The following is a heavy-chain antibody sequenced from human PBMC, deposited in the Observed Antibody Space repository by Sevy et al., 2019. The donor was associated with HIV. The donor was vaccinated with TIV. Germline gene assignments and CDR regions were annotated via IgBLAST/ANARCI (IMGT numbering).Heavy chain of an antibody. CDR3: ARDPDPVPGVAFDV. D-gene: IGHD3-10*01. Sequence: GGSLRPSCVASGSSFGIHWMSWVRQAPGKGLEWVAKINQDGGQKYYVDSVKGRFTISRDNAKSSLYLQMNSLRVEDTALYYCARDPDPVPGVAFDVWGQGTMVTVSS. J-gene: IGHJ3*01. CDR1: GSSFGIHW. V-gene: IGHV3-7*01. CDR2: INQDGGQK.